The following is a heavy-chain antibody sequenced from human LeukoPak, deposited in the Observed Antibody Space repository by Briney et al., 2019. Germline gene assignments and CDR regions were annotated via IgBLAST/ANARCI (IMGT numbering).Heavy chain of an antibody. J-gene: IGHJ3*02. D-gene: IGHD3-22*01. Sequence: PGGSLRLSCAASAFTFSSYGMSWVRQAPGRGLGWVSAISGGGDTTYYADSVRGRFTISRDNSRNTLYLQMNSLRAEDTAVYYCAKIARYYDSSGYPDLDPFDIWGQGTRVTVSS. CDR3: AKIARYYDSSGYPDLDPFDI. V-gene: IGHV3-23*01. CDR2: ISGGGDTT. CDR1: AFTFSSYG.